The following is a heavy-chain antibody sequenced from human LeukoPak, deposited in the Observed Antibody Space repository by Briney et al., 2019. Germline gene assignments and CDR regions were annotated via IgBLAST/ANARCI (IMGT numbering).Heavy chain of an antibody. CDR2: ISGSGGST. CDR1: GFTFSSYA. CDR3: AKDVLLWFGELPTTFDY. J-gene: IGHJ4*02. Sequence: GGSLRLYCAASGFTFSSYAMSWVRQAPGQGLDWVSAISGSGGSTYYADSVKGRFTISRDNSKNTLYLQMNSLRAEDTAVYYCAKDVLLWFGELPTTFDYWGQGTLVTVSS. V-gene: IGHV3-23*01. D-gene: IGHD3-10*01.